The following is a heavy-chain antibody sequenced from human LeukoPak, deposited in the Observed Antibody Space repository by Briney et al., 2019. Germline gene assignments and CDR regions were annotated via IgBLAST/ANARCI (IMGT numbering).Heavy chain of an antibody. V-gene: IGHV4-34*01. CDR3: ARERIERYTYASSDFDY. J-gene: IGHJ4*02. CDR1: GVSFSGYY. Sequence: SETLSLTCAVYGVSFSGYYWSWIRQPPGKGLEWIGEINHSGSTNYNPSLKSRVTISVDTSKNQFSLKVTSVTAADTALYYCARERIERYTYASSDFDYWGRGTLVTVSS. D-gene: IGHD5-18*01. CDR2: INHSGST.